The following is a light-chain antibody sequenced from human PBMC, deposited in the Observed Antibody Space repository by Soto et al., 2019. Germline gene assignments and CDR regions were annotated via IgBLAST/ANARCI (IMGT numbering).Light chain of an antibody. J-gene: IGKJ1*01. Sequence: EIVMTRSPATLAVSPGERATLSCRASQSVSSNLAWYQQKTGQAPRLIIYGESTRATDVPDRLSGSGSGTEFTLTISRLQPDDFATYYCQHYNSYSEACGQGTKVDIK. CDR2: GES. V-gene: IGKV3-15*01. CDR1: QSVSSN. CDR3: QHYNSYSEA.